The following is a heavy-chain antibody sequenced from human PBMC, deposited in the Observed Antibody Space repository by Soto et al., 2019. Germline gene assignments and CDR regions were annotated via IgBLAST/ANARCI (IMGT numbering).Heavy chain of an antibody. V-gene: IGHV3-21*06. J-gene: IGHJ4*02. Sequence: PGGSLRFSCAASGFTFSRYTMNWVRQAPGKGLEWLSAISGSGAYIYYAGSVKGRFTISRDNAKNSLFLQMNSLRGEDTAIYYCARDPSGALPGFDYWGLGTLVTVSS. D-gene: IGHD3-3*01. CDR2: ISGSGAYI. CDR3: ARDPSGALPGFDY. CDR1: GFTFSRYT.